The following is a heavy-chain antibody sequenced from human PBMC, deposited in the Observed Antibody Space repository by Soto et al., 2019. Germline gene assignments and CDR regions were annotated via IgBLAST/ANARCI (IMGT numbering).Heavy chain of an antibody. CDR1: GGSISSGGYY. J-gene: IGHJ1*01. CDR2: IYDSGST. V-gene: IGHV4-31*03. Sequence: QVQLQESGPGLVKSSQTLSLTCTVSGGSISSGGYYWSWIRQHPGKGLEWIGSIYDSGSTYYNPSLKSRVTISVDASKNQLSLKLASVTAADTAMYYCARGGTRAYFHHWGQGTLVTVSS. D-gene: IGHD1-1*01. CDR3: ARGGTRAYFHH.